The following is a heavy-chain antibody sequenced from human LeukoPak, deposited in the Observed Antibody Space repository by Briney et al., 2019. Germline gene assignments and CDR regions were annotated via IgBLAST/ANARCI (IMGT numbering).Heavy chain of an antibody. V-gene: IGHV3-23*01. D-gene: IGHD1-26*01. CDR2: ISGSGAST. CDR1: GFTFSSYA. J-gene: IGHJ4*02. Sequence: GGSLRLSYAASGFTFSSYAMSWVRQAPGKGLEWISGISGSGASTYYADSVTGRFTISRDNSRNTLYLQMNSLRGDDTAVYYCAKDVGKWESLHFFDYWGQGTLVTVSS. CDR3: AKDVGKWESLHFFDY.